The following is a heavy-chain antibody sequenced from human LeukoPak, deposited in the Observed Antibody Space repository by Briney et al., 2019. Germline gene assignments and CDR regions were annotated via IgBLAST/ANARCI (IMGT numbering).Heavy chain of an antibody. CDR1: GFTVSSNY. CDR3: ARGGGLDV. V-gene: IGHV3-7*03. D-gene: IGHD3-16*01. Sequence: PGGSLRLSCAASGFTVSSNYMSWARRAPGKGLEWVASINHNGNVNYYVDSVKGRFTISRDNAKNSLYLQMSNLRAEDTAVYFCARGGGLDVWGQGATVTVSS. J-gene: IGHJ6*02. CDR2: INHNGNVN.